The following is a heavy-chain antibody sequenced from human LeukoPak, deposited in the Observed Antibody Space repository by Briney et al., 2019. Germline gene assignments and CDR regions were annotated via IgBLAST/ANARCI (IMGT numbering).Heavy chain of an antibody. CDR3: AKDRAPFRGTYLDH. CDR2: ITWDGATT. CDR1: GFTFDDYA. V-gene: IGHV3-43D*03. J-gene: IGHJ4*02. D-gene: IGHD3/OR15-3a*01. Sequence: GGSLRLSCAASGFTFDDYAMHWVRQAPGQGLEWISLITWDGATTYYADSVKGRFTISRDNNKNSLYLHMNSLSPEDTALYYCAKDRAPFRGTYLDHWGQGTLVTVSS.